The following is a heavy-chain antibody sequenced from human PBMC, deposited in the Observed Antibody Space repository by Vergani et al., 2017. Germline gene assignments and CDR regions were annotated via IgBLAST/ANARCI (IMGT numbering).Heavy chain of an antibody. CDR3: LCSRTLGDY. D-gene: IGHD2-2*01. J-gene: IGHJ4*02. CDR1: GFTFSGSA. CDR2: IRRKAKSYAT. V-gene: IGHV3-73*02. Sequence: EVQLVESGGGLVQPGGSLKLSCEASGFTFSGSAMHWVRQASGKGLEWVGRIRRKAKSYATAYAASVKGRCTISRDDSKNTAYLQMNSLTTEDTAVYYCLCSRTLGDYWGQGTLVTVSS.